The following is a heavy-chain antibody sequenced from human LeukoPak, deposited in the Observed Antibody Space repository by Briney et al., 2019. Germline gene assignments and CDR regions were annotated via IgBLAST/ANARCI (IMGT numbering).Heavy chain of an antibody. CDR3: ARADWDTAMIDY. CDR2: ISSSSTI. Sequence: GGSLRLSCAASGFTFSSYSMNWVRQAPGKGLEWVSYISSSSTIYYADSVKGRFTISRDNAKNSLYLQMNSLKAEDTAVYYCARADWDTAMIDYWGQGTLVTVSS. D-gene: IGHD5-18*01. V-gene: IGHV3-48*04. CDR1: GFTFSSYS. J-gene: IGHJ4*02.